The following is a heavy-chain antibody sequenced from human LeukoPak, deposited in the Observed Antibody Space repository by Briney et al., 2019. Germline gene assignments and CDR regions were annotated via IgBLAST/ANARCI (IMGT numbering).Heavy chain of an antibody. J-gene: IGHJ5*02. Sequence: SETLSLTCAVYGGSFSGYYWSWIRQPPGKGLEWIGEINHSGSTNYNPSLKSRVTISVDTSKNQFSLKLSSVTAADTAVYYCARGGKNWFDPWGQGTLVTVSS. V-gene: IGHV4-34*01. CDR2: INHSGST. D-gene: IGHD1-14*01. CDR3: ARGGKNWFDP. CDR1: GGSFSGYY.